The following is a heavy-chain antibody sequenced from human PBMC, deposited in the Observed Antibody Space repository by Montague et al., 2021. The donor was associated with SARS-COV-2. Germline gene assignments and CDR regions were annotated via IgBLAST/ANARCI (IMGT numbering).Heavy chain of an antibody. CDR1: GVSVKNYY. V-gene: IGHV4-59*02. CDR2: VHYSGKT. Sequence: SETLSLTCTVSGVSVKNYYWSWIRQPPGKGLEWIGYVHYSGKTKYNPSLQNPISISLDASKNQFYLSLTSVTSADAAVYCCARHHISTMYGYSWFDPWGRGTLVTVSS. J-gene: IGHJ5*02. D-gene: IGHD1-14*01. CDR3: ARHHISTMYGYSWFDP.